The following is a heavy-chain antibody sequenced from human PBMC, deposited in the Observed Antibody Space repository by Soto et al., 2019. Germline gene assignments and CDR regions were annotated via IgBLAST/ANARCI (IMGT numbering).Heavy chain of an antibody. CDR1: GGSVSSCSYY. V-gene: IGHV4-61*01. J-gene: IGHJ4*02. Sequence: SETLSLTCTVSGGSVSSCSYYWSWIRQPPVKGLEWIGYIYYSGSTNYNPSLKSRVTISVDTSKNQFSLKLSSVTAADTAVYYCARATRKLTYYYDSSGYYYGYWGQGTLVTVSS. D-gene: IGHD3-22*01. CDR3: ARATRKLTYYYDSSGYYYGY. CDR2: IYYSGST.